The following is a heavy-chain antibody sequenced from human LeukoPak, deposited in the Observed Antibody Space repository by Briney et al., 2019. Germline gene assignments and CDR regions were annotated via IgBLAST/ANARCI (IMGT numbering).Heavy chain of an antibody. Sequence: GGSLRLSCAASGFTFSSYAMHWVRQAPGKGLEWVAVISYDGSNKYYADSVKGRFTISRDNSKNTLYLQMNSLRAEDTAVYYCAKSAPSIMVRVTTWFDPWGQGTLVTVSS. V-gene: IGHV3-30-3*02. CDR1: GFTFSSYA. D-gene: IGHD3-10*01. CDR2: ISYDGSNK. CDR3: AKSAPSIMVRVTTWFDP. J-gene: IGHJ5*02.